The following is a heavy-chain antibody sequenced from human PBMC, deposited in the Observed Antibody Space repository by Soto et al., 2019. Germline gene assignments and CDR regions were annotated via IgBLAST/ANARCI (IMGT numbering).Heavy chain of an antibody. CDR2: IIPIFGTA. Sequence: QAQLEQSGGEVKKPGSSVKVSCKASRVAFSKFIVTWVRQAPGLGLVWVGGIIPIFGTANYAQKFQGRVTITADESTSTSDMEVNNLRSEDTAVYYCAKGRYSSPMGYYYGMDVWGQGTTVTVSS. CDR1: RVAFSKFI. V-gene: IGHV1-69*01. CDR3: AKGRYSSPMGYYYGMDV. J-gene: IGHJ6*02. D-gene: IGHD6-19*01.